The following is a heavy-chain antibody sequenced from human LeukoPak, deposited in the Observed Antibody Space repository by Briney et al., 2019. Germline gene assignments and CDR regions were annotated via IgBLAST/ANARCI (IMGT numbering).Heavy chain of an antibody. CDR1: GFTFSSYA. CDR2: ISGSGGST. V-gene: IGHV3-23*01. Sequence: GGSLRLSCAASGFTFSSYAMSWVRQAPGKGLEWVSAISGSGGSTYYADSVKGRFTISRDNSKNTLYLQMNSLRAEDTAVYYCAKNWYDFWSGYYTTDYVDYWGQGTLVTVSS. CDR3: AKNWYDFWSGYYTTDYVDY. J-gene: IGHJ4*02. D-gene: IGHD3-3*01.